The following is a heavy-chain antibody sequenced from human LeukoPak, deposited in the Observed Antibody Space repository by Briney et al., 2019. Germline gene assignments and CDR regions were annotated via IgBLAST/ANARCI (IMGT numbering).Heavy chain of an antibody. CDR2: IKQDGSEK. D-gene: IGHD3-3*01. CDR1: GFTFSSYW. CDR3: ATISIRSRFLEWLSPRFYWYFDL. V-gene: IGHV3-7*03. Sequence: GGSLRLSCAASGFTFSSYWMSWVRQAPGKGLEWVANIKQDGSEKYYVDSVKGRFTISRDNAKNSLYLQMNSLRAEDTAVYYCATISIRSRFLEWLSPRFYWYFDLWGRGTLVTVSS. J-gene: IGHJ2*01.